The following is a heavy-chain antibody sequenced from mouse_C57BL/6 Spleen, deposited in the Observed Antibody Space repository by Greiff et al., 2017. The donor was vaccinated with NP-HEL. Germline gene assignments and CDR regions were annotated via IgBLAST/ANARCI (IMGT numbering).Heavy chain of an antibody. CDR2: IYPGNSDT. V-gene: IGHV1-5*01. Sequence: DVQLQESGTVLARPGASVKMSCKTSGYTFTSYWMHWVKQRPGQGLEWIGAIYPGNSDTSYNQKFKGKAKLTAVTSASTAYMELSSLTNEDSAVYYCTRSLDGYYGDYWGQGTTLTVSS. J-gene: IGHJ2*01. D-gene: IGHD2-3*01. CDR1: GYTFTSYW. CDR3: TRSLDGYYGDY.